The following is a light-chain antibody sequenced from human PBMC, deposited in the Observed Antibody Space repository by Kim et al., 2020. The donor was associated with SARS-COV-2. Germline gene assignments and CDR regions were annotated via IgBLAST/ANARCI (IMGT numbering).Light chain of an antibody. CDR2: QAS. J-gene: IGKJ1*01. V-gene: IGKV1-5*03. CDR3: QNHNSWT. Sequence: DIQMTQSPSTLSASVGDRVTITCRASQSISTSLAWYQRKPGKAPNLLIYQASILHSGVPSRFSGSGSGTEFTLTVSSLQPDDFATYYCQNHNSWTFGQGTKVDIK. CDR1: QSISTS.